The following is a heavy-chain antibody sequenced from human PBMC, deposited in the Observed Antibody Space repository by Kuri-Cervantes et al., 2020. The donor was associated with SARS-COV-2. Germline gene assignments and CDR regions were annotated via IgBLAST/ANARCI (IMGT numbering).Heavy chain of an antibody. Sequence: GGSLRLSCAASGFTFSSYAMSWVRQAPGKGLEWVAVIWYDGSNKYYADSVKGRFTISRDNSKNTLYLQMNSLRAEDTAVYYCARDPVVVAAADWDDMDVWGQGTTVTVSS. J-gene: IGHJ6*02. CDR2: IWYDGSNK. CDR3: ARDPVVVAAADWDDMDV. CDR1: GFTFSSYA. D-gene: IGHD2-15*01. V-gene: IGHV3-33*08.